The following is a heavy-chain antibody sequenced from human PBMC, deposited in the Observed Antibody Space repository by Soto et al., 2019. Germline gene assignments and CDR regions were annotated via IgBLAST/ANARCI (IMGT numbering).Heavy chain of an antibody. CDR3: ARMLSSSVDN. V-gene: IGHV1-18*01. D-gene: IGHD2-2*01. CDR2: ISTYIGNA. CDR1: GYSFSSYG. J-gene: IGHJ4*02. Sequence: QVHLVQSGAEVKKPGASVKVSCKASGYSFSSYGITWVRQAPGQGLEWMGWISTYIGNAKYAQKFQGRVTLTTDTSTGTAYMELRSLRSDDTAVYYCARMLSSSVDNWGQGNLVTVSS.